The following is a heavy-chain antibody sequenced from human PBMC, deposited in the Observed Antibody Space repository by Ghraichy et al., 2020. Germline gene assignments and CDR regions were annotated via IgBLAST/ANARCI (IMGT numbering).Heavy chain of an antibody. CDR3: AKDAVATIVRGPDYFHY. V-gene: IGHV3-23*01. Sequence: GGSLRLSCAASGFTFSSYAMTWVRQAPGKGLEWVSAISGSGGSTYYADSVKGRFTISRDNSKNTLYLQMNSLRAEDTAVYFCAKDAVATIVRGPDYFHYWGQGTLVTVSS. D-gene: IGHD5-24*01. CDR2: ISGSGGST. CDR1: GFTFSSYA. J-gene: IGHJ4*02.